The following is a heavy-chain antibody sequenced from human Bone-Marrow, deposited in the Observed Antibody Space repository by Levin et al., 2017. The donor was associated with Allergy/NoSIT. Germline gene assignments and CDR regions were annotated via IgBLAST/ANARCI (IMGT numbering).Heavy chain of an antibody. V-gene: IGHV1-2*06. CDR2: INPDSGDT. CDR3: ARDGSGSYYA. D-gene: IGHD3-10*01. CDR1: GYAFKYYY. Sequence: ASVKVSCKASGYAFKYYYMHWVRQAPGQGLEWLGRINPDSGDTNYAPKFQDRITMTRDTSISTAYMELRRLTSDDTAQYYCARDGSGSYYAWGQGTLVTVSS. J-gene: IGHJ4*02.